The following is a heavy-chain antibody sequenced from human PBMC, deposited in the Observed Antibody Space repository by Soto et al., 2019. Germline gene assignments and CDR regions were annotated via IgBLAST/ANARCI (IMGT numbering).Heavy chain of an antibody. J-gene: IGHJ4*02. Sequence: QVHLVQSGAEVKKPGASVKVSCKGSGYGFTTYGITWVRQAPGQGLEWMAWISAHNGNTNYAQKLQGRVTVTRDTSTSTAYMELRGLRSDDTAVYYCARGRYGDYGGQGALVTVSS. V-gene: IGHV1-18*01. CDR1: GYGFTTYG. CDR2: ISAHNGNT. D-gene: IGHD1-1*01. CDR3: ARGRYGDY.